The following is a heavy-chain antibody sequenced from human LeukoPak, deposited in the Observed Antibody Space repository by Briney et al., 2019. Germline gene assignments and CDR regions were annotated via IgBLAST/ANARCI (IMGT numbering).Heavy chain of an antibody. D-gene: IGHD3-10*01. V-gene: IGHV3-20*04. CDR2: INWNGGST. J-gene: IGHJ4*02. CDR1: GFTFDDYG. Sequence: GGSLRLSCAASGFTFDDYGMSWVRHVPGKGLEWVSGINWNGGSTVYADSVKGQFTISRDNAKNSLYLQMNSLRAEDTALYYCARVRGVSARSFDYWGQGTLVTVSS. CDR3: ARVRGVSARSFDY.